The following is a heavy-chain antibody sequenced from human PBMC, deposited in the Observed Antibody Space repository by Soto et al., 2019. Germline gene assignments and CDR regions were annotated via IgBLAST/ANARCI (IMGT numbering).Heavy chain of an antibody. D-gene: IGHD1-7*01. CDR2: ITYDGSFQ. CDR3: AKDRVGGTFYTPLAF. Sequence: GGSLRLSCQASGFNFDNYGMHWVRQAPGKGLEWVAVITYDGSFQYYADSVKGRFTISRDNSKNTLSLHLNTLKPEDTAVYHCAKDRVGGTFYTPLAFWGQGTLVTVFS. J-gene: IGHJ4*02. CDR1: GFNFDNYG. V-gene: IGHV3-30*18.